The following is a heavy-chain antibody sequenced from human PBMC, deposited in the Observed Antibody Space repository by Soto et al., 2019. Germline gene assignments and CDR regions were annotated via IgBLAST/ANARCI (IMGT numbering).Heavy chain of an antibody. CDR1: GGSISSYY. Sequence: SGTLSLTRTFSGGSISSYYWSWIRPPAGKGLAWIGRIYTSGSTNYNPSLKSRVTMSVDTSKNQFSLKLSSVTAADTAVYYCARAACSGGSCYGMDVWGQGTTVTVSS. CDR2: IYTSGST. J-gene: IGHJ6*02. D-gene: IGHD2-15*01. V-gene: IGHV4-4*07. CDR3: ARAACSGGSCYGMDV.